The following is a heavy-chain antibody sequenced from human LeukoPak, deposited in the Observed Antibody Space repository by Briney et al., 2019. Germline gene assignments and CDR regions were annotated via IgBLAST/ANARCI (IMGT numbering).Heavy chain of an antibody. CDR1: GFTFSSYE. Sequence: GGSLRLSCAASGFTFSSYEMNWVRQAPGKGLEWVSYISSSSSTIYYADSVKGRFTISRDNAKNSLYLQMNSLRAEDTAVYYCARDADYYDSSGYFYWGQGTLATVSS. V-gene: IGHV3-48*01. J-gene: IGHJ4*02. CDR3: ARDADYYDSSGYFY. CDR2: ISSSSSTI. D-gene: IGHD3-22*01.